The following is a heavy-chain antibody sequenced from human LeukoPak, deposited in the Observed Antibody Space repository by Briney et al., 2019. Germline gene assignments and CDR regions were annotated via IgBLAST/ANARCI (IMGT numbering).Heavy chain of an antibody. V-gene: IGHV4-34*01. D-gene: IGHD3-22*01. Sequence: SETLSLTCAVYGGSFSGYYWSRIRQPPGKGLEWIGEINHSGSTNYNPSLKSRVTISVDTSKNQFSLKLSSVTAADTAVYYCARDRYYYDSSARYFDYWGQGTLVTVSS. J-gene: IGHJ4*02. CDR3: ARDRYYYDSSARYFDY. CDR1: GGSFSGYY. CDR2: INHSGST.